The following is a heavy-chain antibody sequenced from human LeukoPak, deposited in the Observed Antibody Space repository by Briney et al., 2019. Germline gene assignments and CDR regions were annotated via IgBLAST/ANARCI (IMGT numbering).Heavy chain of an antibody. D-gene: IGHD3-22*01. J-gene: IGHJ4*02. Sequence: GGSLRLSCAAFGFTFSSYAMSWVRQAPGKGLEGVSAISGSGGSTYYADSVKGRFTISRDNSKNTLYLQMNSLRAEDTAVYYCAKDYYDSSGYWDYWGQGTLVTVSS. CDR1: GFTFSSYA. CDR3: AKDYYDSSGYWDY. CDR2: ISGSGGST. V-gene: IGHV3-23*01.